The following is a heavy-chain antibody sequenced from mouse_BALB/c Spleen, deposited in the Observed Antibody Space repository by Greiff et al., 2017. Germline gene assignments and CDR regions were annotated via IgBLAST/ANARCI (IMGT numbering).Heavy chain of an antibody. CDR3: ARGWGYAMDY. V-gene: IGHV14-3*02. J-gene: IGHJ4*01. Sequence: EVQLQESGAELVKPGASVKLSCTASGFNIKDTYMHWVKQRPEQGLEWIGRIDPANGNTKYDPKFQGKATITADTSSNTAYLQLSSLTSEDTAVYYCARGWGYAMDYWGQGTSVTVSS. CDR2: IDPANGNT. CDR1: GFNIKDTY. D-gene: IGHD1-1*02.